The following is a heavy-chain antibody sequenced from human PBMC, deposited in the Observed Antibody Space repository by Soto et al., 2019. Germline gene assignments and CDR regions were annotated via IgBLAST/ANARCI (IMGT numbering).Heavy chain of an antibody. J-gene: IGHJ6*02. CDR1: GGSISSSSYY. CDR2: IYYSGST. Sequence: XETLSLTCTVSGGSISSSSYYGGGIRQPPGKGLEWIGSIYYSGSTYYNPSLKSRVTISVDTSKNQFSLKLSSVTAADTAVYYCARLAPPTKSINGTIDYYYYGMDVWGQGTTVTVSS. D-gene: IGHD1-7*01. V-gene: IGHV4-39*01. CDR3: ARLAPPTKSINGTIDYYYYGMDV.